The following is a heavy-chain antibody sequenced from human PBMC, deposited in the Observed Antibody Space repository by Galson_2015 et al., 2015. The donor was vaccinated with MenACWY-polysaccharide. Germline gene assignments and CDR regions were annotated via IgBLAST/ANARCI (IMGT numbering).Heavy chain of an antibody. CDR2: INLGGIQT. J-gene: IGHJ5*02. V-gene: IGHV3-7*01. Sequence: SLRLSCAGSGFSFRSTWISWIRQAPGKGLEWVATINLGGIQTDYMVSVEGRFDISRENAKNLLYLQINNLRAEDTAVYYCARDASRGTSFGPWGQGTLVTVSS. D-gene: IGHD3-10*01. CDR1: GFSFRSTW. CDR3: ARDASRGTSFGP.